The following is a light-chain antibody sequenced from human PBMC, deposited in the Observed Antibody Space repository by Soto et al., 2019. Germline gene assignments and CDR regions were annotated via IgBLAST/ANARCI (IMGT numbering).Light chain of an antibody. Sequence: DIPMTQSTSFLSASVGDRVTISCRASQGISSYLAWYQQKPGKAPKLLIYAASTLQSGVPSRFSGSGSGTEFTLTISSLQPEDFATYYCQQLNSYFFGPGTKVDI. J-gene: IGKJ3*01. CDR3: QQLNSYF. V-gene: IGKV1-9*01. CDR2: AAS. CDR1: QGISSY.